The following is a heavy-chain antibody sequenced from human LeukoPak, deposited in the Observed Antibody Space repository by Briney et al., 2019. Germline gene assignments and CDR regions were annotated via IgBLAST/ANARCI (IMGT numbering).Heavy chain of an antibody. CDR2: MNPNSGNT. D-gene: IGHD5-12*01. J-gene: IGHJ5*02. V-gene: IGHV1-8*02. Sequence: GASVKVSCKASGYTFTTYDINWVRQATGQGLEWMGWMNPNSGNTGYAQKFQGRVTMTRNTSISTAYMELSSLRSEDTAVYYCARELGWLRGWFDPWGQGTLVTVSS. CDR1: GYTFTTYD. CDR3: ARELGWLRGWFDP.